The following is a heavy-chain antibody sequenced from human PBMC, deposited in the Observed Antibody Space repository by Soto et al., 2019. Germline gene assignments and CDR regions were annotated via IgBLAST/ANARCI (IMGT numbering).Heavy chain of an antibody. CDR2: MSGGGETT. CDR3: AKWHTYYYDSRGFSGFDC. CDR1: GLTFSRYA. Sequence: EVQLLESGGGLVQPGGSLRLSGAASGLTFSRYAMTWVRKAPGKGLGGVSAMSGGGETTYYADSVKGRFTISRDNSRNTLYLQMNSLRAEDTAAYYCAKWHTYYYDSRGFSGFDCWGRGTLVTVSS. V-gene: IGHV3-23*01. J-gene: IGHJ4*02. D-gene: IGHD3-22*01.